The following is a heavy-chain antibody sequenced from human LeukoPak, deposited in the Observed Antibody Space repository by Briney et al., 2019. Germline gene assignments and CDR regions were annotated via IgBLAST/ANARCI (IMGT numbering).Heavy chain of an antibody. J-gene: IGHJ4*02. V-gene: IGHV3-48*04. CDR1: GFTFSSYS. D-gene: IGHD6-13*01. CDR3: ARGLVPGFDY. Sequence: GGSLRLSCAASGFTFSSYSMNWVRQAPGKGLEWVSYISSSGSTIYYADSVKGRFTISRDNAKNSLYLQMNSLRAEDTAVYYCARGLVPGFDYWGQGTLVTVSS. CDR2: ISSSGSTI.